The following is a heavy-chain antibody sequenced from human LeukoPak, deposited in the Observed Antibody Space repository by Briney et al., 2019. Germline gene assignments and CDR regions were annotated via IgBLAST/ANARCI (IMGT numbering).Heavy chain of an antibody. CDR2: IYYSGRT. CDR3: ARVYYSNSYDYWYFDL. Sequence: SETLSLTCTISGGSISSSSSYWGWIRQPPGKGLECIGSIYYSGRTYYNPSLKSRVTISVGTSKNQFSLKLSSVSAADTAVYYCARVYYSNSYDYWYFDLWGRGTLVTVSS. CDR1: GGSISSSSSY. D-gene: IGHD6-13*01. V-gene: IGHV4-39*07. J-gene: IGHJ2*01.